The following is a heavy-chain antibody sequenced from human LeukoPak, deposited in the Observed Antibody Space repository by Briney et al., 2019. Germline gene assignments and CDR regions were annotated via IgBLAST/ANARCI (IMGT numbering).Heavy chain of an antibody. D-gene: IGHD1-26*01. CDR2: IYYSGST. Sequence: NPSETLSLTCTVSGGSISSSGYYWGWIRQPPGKGLEWIASIYYSGSTYYNPSLKSRVTISVDTSKNQLSLKLSSLTAADTAVYYCARHKYSGSYYGLSWFDPWGQGTLVTVSS. J-gene: IGHJ5*02. CDR3: ARHKYSGSYYGLSWFDP. V-gene: IGHV4-39*01. CDR1: GGSISSSGYY.